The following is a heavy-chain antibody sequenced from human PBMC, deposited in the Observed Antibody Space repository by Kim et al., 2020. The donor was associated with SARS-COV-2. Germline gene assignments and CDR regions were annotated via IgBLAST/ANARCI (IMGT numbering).Heavy chain of an antibody. J-gene: IGHJ4*02. V-gene: IGHV1-2*06. CDR1: GYTFTGYY. CDR3: ARGSGGGSMTYTCDY. Sequence: ASVKVSCKSSGYTFTGYYIHWVRQAPGQGLEWMGRINPNSGATNYVQKFQGRVTMTRDTSISTAYMELSRLRSDDTAVYYCARGSGGGSMTYTCDYWGQGTLVTVSS. D-gene: IGHD3-10*01. CDR2: INPNSGAT.